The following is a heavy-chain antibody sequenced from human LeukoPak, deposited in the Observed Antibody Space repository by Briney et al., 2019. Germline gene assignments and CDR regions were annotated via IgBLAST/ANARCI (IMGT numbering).Heavy chain of an antibody. V-gene: IGHV3-23*01. CDR3: AFQSDHIYGSGSYTDY. J-gene: IGHJ4*02. Sequence: GGSLRLSCAASGFTFSSYAMSWVRQAPGKGLEWVSAISGSGGSTYYADSVKGRFTISRDNSKNTLYLQMNSLRAEDTAVYYCAFQSDHIYGSGSYTDYWGQGTLVTVSS. CDR1: GFTFSSYA. CDR2: ISGSGGST. D-gene: IGHD3-10*01.